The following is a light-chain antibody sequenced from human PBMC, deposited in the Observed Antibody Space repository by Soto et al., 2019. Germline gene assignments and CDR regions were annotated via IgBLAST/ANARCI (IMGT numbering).Light chain of an antibody. CDR3: QQYDSSPCT. CDR1: QSVSSNY. CDR2: IAS. J-gene: IGKJ1*01. V-gene: IGKV3-20*01. Sequence: EIVLTQSPDTLSLSPGDRATLSCRASQSVSSNYLAWYQQKTGQTPRLLIYIASTRAPGIPDRFRGSGSGTHFTLTISRLEPEDFAVYYCQQYDSSPCTFGQGTKVEIK.